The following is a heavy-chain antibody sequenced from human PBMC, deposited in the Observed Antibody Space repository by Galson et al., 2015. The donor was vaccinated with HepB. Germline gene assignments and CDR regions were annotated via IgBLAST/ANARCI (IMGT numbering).Heavy chain of an antibody. CDR2: MSYEGGTR. D-gene: IGHD1-26*01. J-gene: IGHJ4*02. CDR3: ARDEEWERLHYFDN. V-gene: IGHV3-30*03. Sequence: SLRLSCAASGFSFPSYGFHWVRQAPGKGLEWVAFMSYEGGTRYYADSGRGRFPISRDNLRNTLFLKMHSLRVEDSVNYYCARDEEWERLHYFDNWGRGTLVTVSS. CDR1: GFSFPSYG.